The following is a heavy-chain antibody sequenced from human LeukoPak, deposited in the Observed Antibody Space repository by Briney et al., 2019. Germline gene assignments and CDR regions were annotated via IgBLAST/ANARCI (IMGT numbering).Heavy chain of an antibody. J-gene: IGHJ4*02. CDR1: GGPISSSSYY. V-gene: IGHV4-39*07. CDR2: IYYSGST. Sequence: SETLSLTCTVSGGPISSSSYYWGWIRQPPGKGLEWIGSIYYSGSTYYNPSLKSRVTISVDTSKNQFSLKLSSVTAADTAVYYCARRRIAVGGPFDYWGQGTLVTVSS. CDR3: ARRRIAVGGPFDY. D-gene: IGHD6-19*01.